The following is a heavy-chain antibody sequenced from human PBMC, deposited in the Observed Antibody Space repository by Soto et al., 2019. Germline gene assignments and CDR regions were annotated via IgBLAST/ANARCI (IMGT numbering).Heavy chain of an antibody. CDR3: ARGHLLLFLEWLNGVDHFDY. Sequence: ASVKVSCKASGYTFTSYAMHWVRQAPGQRLEWMGWINAGNGNTKYSQKFQGRVTITRDTSASTAYMELSSLRSEDTAVYYCARGHLLLFLEWLNGVDHFDYWAQGTLVTVSS. CDR1: GYTFTSYA. CDR2: INAGNGNT. D-gene: IGHD3-3*01. J-gene: IGHJ4*02. V-gene: IGHV1-3*01.